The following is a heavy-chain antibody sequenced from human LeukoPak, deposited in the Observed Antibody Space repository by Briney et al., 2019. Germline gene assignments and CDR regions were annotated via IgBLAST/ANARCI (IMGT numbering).Heavy chain of an antibody. J-gene: IGHJ3*02. CDR1: GYAFTHYY. V-gene: IGHV1-2*02. CDR2: INPNNGDT. Sequence: GASVKVSCKASGYAFTHYYMHWVRQSPGPGLEWMGWINPNNGDTKYSQKFQGRVTMTRDTSISTAYMELSRLRSDDTAVYHFVRGSDDTFDIWGQGTMVTVSS. CDR3: VRGSDDTFDI.